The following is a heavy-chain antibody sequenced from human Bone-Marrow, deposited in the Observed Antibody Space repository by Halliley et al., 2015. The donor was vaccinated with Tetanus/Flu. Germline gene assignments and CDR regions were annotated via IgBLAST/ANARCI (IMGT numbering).Heavy chain of an antibody. Sequence: EWIGYIYGTGSTSYNPSLRSRVPISVDTSKTQFSLKVGSVTAADTAVYYCARERGEILDYWGQGALVTVSA. CDR3: ARERGEILDY. D-gene: IGHD3-16*01. V-gene: IGHV4-59*01. CDR2: IYGTGST. J-gene: IGHJ4*02.